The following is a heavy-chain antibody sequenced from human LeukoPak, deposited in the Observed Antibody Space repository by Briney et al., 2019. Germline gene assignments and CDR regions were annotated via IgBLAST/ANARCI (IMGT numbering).Heavy chain of an antibody. CDR3: ARDLPPYCSSASCWFDY. CDR2: IWYDGSNK. Sequence: GRSLRLSCAASGFTFSSYGMHWVRQAPGKGLEWVAVIWYDGSNKYYADSVKGRVTISKDNSKNTLYLQMNSLRAEDTAVYYCARDLPPYCSSASCWFDYWGQGTLVTVSS. D-gene: IGHD2-2*01. J-gene: IGHJ4*02. CDR1: GFTFSSYG. V-gene: IGHV3-33*01.